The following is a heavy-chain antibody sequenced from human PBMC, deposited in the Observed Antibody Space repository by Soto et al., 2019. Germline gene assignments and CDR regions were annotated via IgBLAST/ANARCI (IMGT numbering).Heavy chain of an antibody. D-gene: IGHD6-13*01. CDR1: GGSFSGYY. J-gene: IGHJ4*02. CDR2: INHSGST. CDR3: ARVREMYSSSWFFDY. V-gene: IGHV4-34*01. Sequence: SETLSLTCAVYGGSFSGYYWSWIRQPPGKGLEWIGEINHSGSTNYNPSLKSRVTISVDTSKNQFSLKLSSVTAADTAVYYCARVREMYSSSWFFDYWGQGTLVTVSS.